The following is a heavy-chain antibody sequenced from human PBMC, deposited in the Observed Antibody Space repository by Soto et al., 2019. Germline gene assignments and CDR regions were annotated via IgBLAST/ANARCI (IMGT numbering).Heavy chain of an antibody. V-gene: IGHV4-34*01. CDR2: INHSGST. CDR1: GGSFSGYY. J-gene: IGHJ4*02. Sequence: QVQLQQWGAGLLKPSETLSLTCAVYGGSFSGYYWSWIRQPPGKGLEWIGEINHSGSTNYNPSLKSRVTISVDTSKNQFSLKLSSVTAADTAVYYCAGVGAKGVSYFDYWGQGTLVTVSS. CDR3: AGVGAKGVSYFDY. D-gene: IGHD1-26*01.